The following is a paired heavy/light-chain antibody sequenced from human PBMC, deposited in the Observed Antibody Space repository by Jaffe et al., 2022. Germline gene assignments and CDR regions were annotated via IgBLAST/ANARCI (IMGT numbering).Light chain of an antibody. CDR2: KAS. CDR3: QQYNSYRYT. Sequence: DIQMTQSPSTLSASVGDRVTITCRASQSISSWLAWYQQKPGKAPKLLIYKASSLESGVPSRFSGSGSGTEFTLTISSLQPDDFATYYCQQYNSYRYTFGQGTKLEIK. V-gene: IGKV1-5*03. J-gene: IGKJ2*01. CDR1: QSISSW.
Heavy chain of an antibody. CDR1: GFTFSSYG. D-gene: IGHD2-2*03. J-gene: IGHJ4*02. CDR3: ANHPGYCSSTSCYAGGY. CDR2: IRYDGSNK. Sequence: QVQLVESGGGVVQPGGSLRLSCAASGFTFSSYGMHWVRQAPGKGLEWVAFIRYDGSNKYYADSVKGRFTISRDNSKNTLYLQMNSLRAEDTAVYYCANHPGYCSSTSCYAGGYWGQGTLVTVSS. V-gene: IGHV3-30*02.